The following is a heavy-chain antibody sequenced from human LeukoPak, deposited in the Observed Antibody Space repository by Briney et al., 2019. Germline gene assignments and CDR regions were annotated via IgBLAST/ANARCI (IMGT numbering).Heavy chain of an antibody. CDR3: ASVHRRRSIAARRNWFDP. CDR1: GFTFSSYA. Sequence: GGSLRLSCAASGFTFSSYAMSWVRQAPGRGLEWVSAISGSGGSTYYADSVKGRFTISRDNSKNTLYLQMNSLRAEDTAVYYCASVHRRRSIAARRNWFDPWGQGTLVTVSS. J-gene: IGHJ5*02. V-gene: IGHV3-23*01. D-gene: IGHD6-6*01. CDR2: ISGSGGST.